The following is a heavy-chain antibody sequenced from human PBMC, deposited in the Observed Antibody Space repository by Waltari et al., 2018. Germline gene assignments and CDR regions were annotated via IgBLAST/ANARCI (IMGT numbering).Heavy chain of an antibody. Sequence: EVQLVQSGAEVKKPGESLKISCQVYGYTFTNFWIGWVRQMPGKGLEWMGVIYPSDSDTKYSPSFQGRVTISVDKSTSTAYLQWSSLKASDTAMYYCARQFQYYFDYWGQGTLVTVSS. CDR2: IYPSDSDT. CDR1: GYTFTNFW. CDR3: ARQFQYYFDY. J-gene: IGHJ4*02. V-gene: IGHV5-51*01.